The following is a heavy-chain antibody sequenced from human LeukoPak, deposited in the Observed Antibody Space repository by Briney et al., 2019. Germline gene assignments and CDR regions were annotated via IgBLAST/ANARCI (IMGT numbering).Heavy chain of an antibody. CDR1: GGCLTGYN. CDR2: IEYRGGI. Sequence: SETLSLTCTVSGGCLTGYNWRWIPPPPGKGLEWIGYIEYRGGIKYNPSLKNRVTISVDTSKNQFSLKLCSVTAADTAVYYCARLRNYDNSGYYPFDYGGQGTLVTVPS. CDR3: ARLRNYDNSGYYPFDY. J-gene: IGHJ4*02. D-gene: IGHD3-22*01. V-gene: IGHV4-59*08.